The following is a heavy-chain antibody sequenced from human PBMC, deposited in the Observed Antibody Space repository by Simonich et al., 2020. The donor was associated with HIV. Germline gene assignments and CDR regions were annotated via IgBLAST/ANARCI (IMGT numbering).Heavy chain of an antibody. V-gene: IGHV3-7*01. J-gene: IGHJ4*02. CDR1: GFTMRSYW. CDR2: IKQDGSTK. CDR3: RIPVAGTSDY. Sequence: EVQVVESGGGLVQPGGSLRLSCAVFGFTMRSYWMSWVRQAPRKGVGWVATIKQDGSTKNYVDSVKGRFTISRDNAKNSLYLQMNSLRAEDTAVYYCRIPVAGTSDYWGQGTLVTVSS. D-gene: IGHD6-19*01.